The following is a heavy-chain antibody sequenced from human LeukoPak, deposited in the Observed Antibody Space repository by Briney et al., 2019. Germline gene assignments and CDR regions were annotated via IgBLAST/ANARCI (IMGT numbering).Heavy chain of an antibody. J-gene: IGHJ4*02. V-gene: IGHV3-74*01. CDR3: VRTIGTTVFDY. CDR2: INGDGSST. CDR1: AFTFSRNW. D-gene: IGHD1-1*01. Sequence: GGSLRLSCAASAFTFSRNWMHWVRQAPAKGLVWVSRINGDGSSTNYADSVKGRFTISRDNAKNTLSLQMNSLRAEDTAVYYCVRTIGTTVFDYWGQGNLVTVSS.